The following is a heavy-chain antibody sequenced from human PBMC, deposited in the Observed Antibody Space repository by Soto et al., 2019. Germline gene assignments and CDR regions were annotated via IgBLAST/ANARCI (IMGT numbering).Heavy chain of an antibody. CDR3: ARAYSVASRPSSPLVRY. J-gene: IGHJ4*02. Sequence: QVQLVESGGGVVQPGRSLRLSCAASGFTFSTYGMHWVRQAPGKGLEWVAGIAPDGTNKYYEDSVKGRFTISRDNLKNTLYLQMNSLRAHDTAVFYCARAYSVASRPSSPLVRYWGQGALVTVSS. CDR2: IAPDGTNK. CDR1: GFTFSTYG. V-gene: IGHV3-30*14. D-gene: IGHD6-6*01.